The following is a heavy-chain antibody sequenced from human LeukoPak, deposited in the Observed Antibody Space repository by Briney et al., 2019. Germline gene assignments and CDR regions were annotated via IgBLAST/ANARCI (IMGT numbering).Heavy chain of an antibody. CDR3: AREPMVRDFNWFDA. D-gene: IGHD3-10*01. V-gene: IGHV1-2*06. J-gene: IGHJ5*02. CDR1: GYTFTGYY. CDR2: INPNSGGT. Sequence: ASVKVSCKASGYTFTGYYIHWVRQAPGQGLEWMGRINPNSGGTNYAQKFQGRVTMPRDTSISTAYMELNRLTSDDTAVYYCAREPMVRDFNWFDAWGQGTLVTVSS.